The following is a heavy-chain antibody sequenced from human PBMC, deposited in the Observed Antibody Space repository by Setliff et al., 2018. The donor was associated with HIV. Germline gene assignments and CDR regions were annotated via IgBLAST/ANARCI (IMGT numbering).Heavy chain of an antibody. Sequence: SETLSLTCAVSGGSISSSNWWSWVRQPPGKGLEWIGEIYHGGSTSYNPSLKSRVSISVDTSRNQFSLRLNSVTAADTAVYYCARPTTGLGGGAAFDIWGQGTMVTVSS. D-gene: IGHD2-8*01. CDR1: GGSISSSNW. J-gene: IGHJ3*02. V-gene: IGHV4-4*02. CDR3: ARPTTGLGGGAAFDI. CDR2: IYHGGST.